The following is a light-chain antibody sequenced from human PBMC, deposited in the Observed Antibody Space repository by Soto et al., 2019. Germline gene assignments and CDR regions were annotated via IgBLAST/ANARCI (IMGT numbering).Light chain of an antibody. Sequence: QSALTQPASVSGSPGQSITIPCTGTTSDVGSHYTVSWYQQHPGKAPKLMIYDVTNRPSGVSYRFSGSKSGITASLTISGLQAEDEADYYCSSYRSRDTPVVFGGGTKLTV. CDR2: DVT. CDR1: TSDVGSHYT. J-gene: IGLJ2*01. CDR3: SSYRSRDTPVV. V-gene: IGLV2-14*01.